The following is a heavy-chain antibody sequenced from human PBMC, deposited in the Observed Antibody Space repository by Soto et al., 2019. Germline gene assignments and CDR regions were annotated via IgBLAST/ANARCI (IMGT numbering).Heavy chain of an antibody. CDR1: WFTVSRTNY. J-gene: IGHJ6*02. CDR3: AKGRSYYYYYGVDV. Sequence: GSLGLSCVVSWFTVSRTNYMSWVRQAPGKRLERVSVLYHGYTTFYADSVKGRFTISTDNSKNTLYLQMNSLRAEDTALYYCAKGRSYYYYYGVDVWGQGTTVTVSS. CDR2: LYHGYTT. V-gene: IGHV3-53*01.